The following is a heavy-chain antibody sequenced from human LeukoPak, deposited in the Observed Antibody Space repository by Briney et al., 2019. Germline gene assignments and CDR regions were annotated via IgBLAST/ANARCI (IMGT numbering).Heavy chain of an antibody. CDR2: ISRDGRTN. V-gene: IGHV3-30*04. CDR1: GFTFSRYV. D-gene: IGHD1-26*01. CDR3: TTGADLSGPHLYSLDF. Sequence: GGSLRLSCAASGFTFSRYVMHGVRQAPGKGLEWVAVISRDGRTNYCADSVKGRFTISRDNSKNTLYVQMYSFKAKDTAPYNRTTGADLSGPHLYSLDFWGQGTLVTVSS. J-gene: IGHJ4*02.